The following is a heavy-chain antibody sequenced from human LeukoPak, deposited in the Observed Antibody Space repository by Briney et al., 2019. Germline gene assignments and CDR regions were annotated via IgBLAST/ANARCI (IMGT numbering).Heavy chain of an antibody. V-gene: IGHV4-59*11. CDR1: GGSISSHY. CDR3: ARAAEKSPPGGKALFDY. CDR2: IYYSGST. Sequence: SETLSLTCTVSGGSISSHYWSWIRQPPGKGLEWIGYIYYSGSTNYNPSLKSRVTISVDTSKNQFSLKLSSVTAADTAVYYCARAAEKSPPGGKALFDYWGQGTLVTVSS. J-gene: IGHJ4*02. D-gene: IGHD4-23*01.